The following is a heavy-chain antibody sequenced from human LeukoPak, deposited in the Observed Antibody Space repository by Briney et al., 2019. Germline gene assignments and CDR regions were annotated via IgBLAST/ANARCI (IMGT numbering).Heavy chain of an antibody. CDR3: ARGIALYYYGSGSSKGLFDY. V-gene: IGHV4-34*01. D-gene: IGHD3-10*01. J-gene: IGHJ4*02. Sequence: SSETLSLTCAVYGGSFSGYYWSWIRQPPGKGLEWIGEINHSGSTNYNPSLKSRVTISVDTSKNQFSLKLSSVTAADTAVYYCARGIALYYYGSGSSKGLFDYWGQGTLVTVSS. CDR2: INHSGST. CDR1: GGSFSGYY.